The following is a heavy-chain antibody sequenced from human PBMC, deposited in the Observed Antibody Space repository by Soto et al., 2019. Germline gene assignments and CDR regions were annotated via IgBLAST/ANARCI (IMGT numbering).Heavy chain of an antibody. CDR3: ARTSVYYLYDY. V-gene: IGHV1-3*01. CDR1: GYTFTSYA. CDR2: INAGNGNT. Sequence: QVQLVQSGAEVKKPGASVKVSCKASGYTFTSYAMHWVRQAPGQRLEWMGWINAGNGNTKYSQKFQGRVTITRDTYASTAYLELSSLRSEDTAVYYCARTSVYYLYDYWGQGNLVTVYS. D-gene: IGHD3-22*01. J-gene: IGHJ4*02.